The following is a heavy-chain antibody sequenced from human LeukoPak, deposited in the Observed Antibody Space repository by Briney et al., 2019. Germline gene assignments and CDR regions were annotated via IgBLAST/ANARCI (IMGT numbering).Heavy chain of an antibody. D-gene: IGHD3-9*01. CDR2: IYGGGST. CDR1: GFTVSSNY. CDR3: ARERAAYEILTGYPFDY. J-gene: IGHJ4*02. V-gene: IGHV3-66*01. Sequence: GGALTLSCPASGFTVSSNYMSWLRQAPWKGLDWVSFIYGGGSTYYVDSVKGRFTIYRDNSKNKLYLQMNRLRAEDTDVYYFARERAAYEILTGYPFDYWGQGTLVTVSS.